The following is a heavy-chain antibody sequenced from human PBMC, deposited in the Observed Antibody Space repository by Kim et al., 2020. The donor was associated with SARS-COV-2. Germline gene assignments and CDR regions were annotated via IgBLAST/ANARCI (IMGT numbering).Heavy chain of an antibody. CDR1: GFTFSSYG. CDR2: ISYDGSNK. J-gene: IGHJ4*02. Sequence: GGSLRLSCAASGFTFSSYGMHWVRQAPGKGLEWVAVISYDGSNKYYAYSVKGRFTISRDNSKNTLYLQMNSLRAEDTAVYYCARDGFMWDYYGSGSYFKLDYWGQGTLVTVSS. CDR3: ARDGFMWDYYGSGSYFKLDY. D-gene: IGHD3-10*01. V-gene: IGHV3-33*05.